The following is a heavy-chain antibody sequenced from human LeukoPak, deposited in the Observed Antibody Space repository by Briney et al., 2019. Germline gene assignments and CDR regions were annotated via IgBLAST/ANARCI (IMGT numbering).Heavy chain of an antibody. CDR1: GFTFSSYN. Sequence: GGSLRLSCAASGFTFSSYNMNWVRQAPGKGLEWASSISSSSSYIFYADSVKGRFSISRDNAENSLFLQMNSLSADDTAVYYCARGWYGPDYWGQGTLVTVSS. D-gene: IGHD2-15*01. J-gene: IGHJ4*02. V-gene: IGHV3-21*01. CDR2: ISSSSSYI. CDR3: ARGWYGPDY.